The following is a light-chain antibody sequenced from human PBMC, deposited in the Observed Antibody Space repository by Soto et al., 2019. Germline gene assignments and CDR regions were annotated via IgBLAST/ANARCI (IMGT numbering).Light chain of an antibody. J-gene: IGLJ1*01. CDR3: SSHAGSSVV. V-gene: IGLV2-11*01. Sequence: SVLTQPRSVSGSPGQSVTISCPGTSSDVGGYNYVSWYQQHPGKAPKLMIYDVTTRPSGVPDRFSGSKSGNTASLTISGLQAEDEADYYCSSHAGSSVVFGTGTKGTVL. CDR2: DVT. CDR1: SSDVGGYNY.